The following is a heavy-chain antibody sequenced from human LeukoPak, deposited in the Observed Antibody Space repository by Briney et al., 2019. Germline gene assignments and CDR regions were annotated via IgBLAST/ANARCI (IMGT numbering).Heavy chain of an antibody. CDR1: GFTFSSYA. CDR2: ISGSGGST. J-gene: IGHJ5*02. Sequence: GGSLRLSCAASGFTFSSYAMSWVRQAPGKGLEWVSAISGSGGSTYYADPVKGRFTISRDSAKNSLYLQMNSLRAEDTAVYYCARDQQDTYYDFWSGYHGNWFDPWGQGTLVTVSS. D-gene: IGHD3-3*01. CDR3: ARDQQDTYYDFWSGYHGNWFDP. V-gene: IGHV3-23*01.